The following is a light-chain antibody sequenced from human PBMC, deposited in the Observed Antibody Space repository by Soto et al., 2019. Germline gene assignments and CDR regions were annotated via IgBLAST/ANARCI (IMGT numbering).Light chain of an antibody. Sequence: AVQLTQSPSSLSASVGDRVIITCRASQGIRSALTWYQQNPGKAPELLIYDASSLESGVPSRFSGSGSGTDFTLTISSLHTEDFATYYCILSGKFGQGTKVDFK. CDR3: ILSGK. J-gene: IGKJ1*01. CDR1: QGIRSA. V-gene: IGKV1-13*02. CDR2: DAS.